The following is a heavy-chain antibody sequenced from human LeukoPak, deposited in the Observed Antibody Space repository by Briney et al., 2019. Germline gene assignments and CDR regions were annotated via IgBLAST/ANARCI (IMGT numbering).Heavy chain of an antibody. CDR2: IKQDASEK. CDR3: AITYDSSGYDFDY. CDR1: GFTFNNYW. Sequence: GGSLRLSCAASGFTFNNYWMSWVRQAPGKGLEWVSNIKQDASEKYYVDSVKGRFTISRDNAKKSLYLQMNSLRAEDTAVYYCAITYDSSGYDFDYWGQGTLVTVSS. D-gene: IGHD3-22*01. V-gene: IGHV3-7*03. J-gene: IGHJ4*02.